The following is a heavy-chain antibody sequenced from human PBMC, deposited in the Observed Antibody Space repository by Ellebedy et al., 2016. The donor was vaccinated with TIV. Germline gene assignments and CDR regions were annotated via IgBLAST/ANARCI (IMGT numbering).Heavy chain of an antibody. V-gene: IGHV3-53*05. D-gene: IGHD6-6*01. CDR2: IYSGGST. CDR1: GFTVSSNY. CDR3: ARGDSSSGDYYYGMDV. J-gene: IGHJ6*02. Sequence: GESLKISXAASGFTVSSNYMSWVRQAPGKGLEWVSVIYSGGSTYYADSVKGRFTIPRDNSKNTLYLQMNSLRAEDTAVYYCARGDSSSGDYYYGMDVWGQGTTVTVSS.